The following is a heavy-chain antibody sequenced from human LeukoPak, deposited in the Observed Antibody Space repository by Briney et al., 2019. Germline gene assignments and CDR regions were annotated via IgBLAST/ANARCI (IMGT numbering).Heavy chain of an antibody. J-gene: IGHJ4*02. CDR1: GGSISSGDYY. D-gene: IGHD3-9*01. V-gene: IGHV4-30-4*01. Sequence: SQTLSLTCTVSGGSISSGDYYWSWIRQPPGRGLEWIGYIYYSGSTYYNPSLKSRVTISVDTSKNQFSLKLSSVTAADTAVYYCARIENFDWLFDYWGQGTPVTVSS. CDR3: ARIENFDWLFDY. CDR2: IYYSGST.